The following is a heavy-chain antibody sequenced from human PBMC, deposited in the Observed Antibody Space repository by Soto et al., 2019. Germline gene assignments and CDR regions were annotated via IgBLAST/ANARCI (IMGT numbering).Heavy chain of an antibody. CDR2: IGLTSSHI. J-gene: IGHJ6*02. V-gene: IGHV3-11*06. Sequence: QVLLVESGGGLVKPGGSLRLSCAASGFTFSDYYMSWIRQAPGKGLEWLSYIGLTSSHIEYADSVKGRFTISRENAKNTLYLQINSLRAEDTAVYFCARERHSSPGVIPAALWRGNYFYYYGMDVWGQGTTVTVSS. CDR3: ARERHSSPGVIPAALWRGNYFYYYGMDV. D-gene: IGHD2-15*01. CDR1: GFTFSDYY.